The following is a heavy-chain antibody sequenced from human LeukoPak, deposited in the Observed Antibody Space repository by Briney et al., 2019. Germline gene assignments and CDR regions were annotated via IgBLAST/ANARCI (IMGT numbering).Heavy chain of an antibody. CDR3: ARGHYYYYYMDV. CDR1: GYTFTGYY. Sequence: ASVKVSCKASGYTFTGYYMRWVRQAPGQGLEWMGRINPNSGGTNYAQKFQGRVTMTRDTSISTAYMELSRLRSDDTAVYYCARGHYYYYYMDVWGKGTTVTVSS. J-gene: IGHJ6*03. CDR2: INPNSGGT. V-gene: IGHV1-2*06.